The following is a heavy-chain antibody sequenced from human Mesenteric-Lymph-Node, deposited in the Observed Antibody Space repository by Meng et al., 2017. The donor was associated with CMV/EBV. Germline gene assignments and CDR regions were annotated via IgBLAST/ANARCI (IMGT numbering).Heavy chain of an antibody. J-gene: IGHJ6*02. CDR2: IRYDGSNK. CDR3: AKARSSIHIYNYHHGMDV. CDR1: GFTFSSYD. V-gene: IGHV3-30*02. D-gene: IGHD2-21*01. Sequence: GGSLRLSCAASGFTFSSYDLHWVRQAPGKGLEWVAFIRYDGSNKDYAESLKGRVTISRDNFKKMLNLQLNSLRAEDTAVYYCAKARSSIHIYNYHHGMDVWGQGTTVTVSS.